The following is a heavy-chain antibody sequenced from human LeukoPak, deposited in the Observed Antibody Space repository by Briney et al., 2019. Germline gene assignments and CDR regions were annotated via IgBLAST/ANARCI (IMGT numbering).Heavy chain of an antibody. V-gene: IGHV3-11*06. CDR2: ISSSSSYT. J-gene: IGHJ4*02. Sequence: GGFLRLSCAASGFTFSDYYMSWIRQAPGKGLEWVSYISSSSSYTNYADSVKGRFTISRDNAKNSLYLQMNSLRAEDTAVYYCARDDYGDNPLDYWGQGTLVTVSS. D-gene: IGHD4-17*01. CDR1: GFTFSDYY. CDR3: ARDDYGDNPLDY.